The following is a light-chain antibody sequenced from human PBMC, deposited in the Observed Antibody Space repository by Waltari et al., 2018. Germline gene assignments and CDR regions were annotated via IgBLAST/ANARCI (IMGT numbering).Light chain of an antibody. CDR1: QGVDNKC. CDR2: AAS. Sequence: EAALTQSPGTLSLSPGERATLSCSASQGVDNKCLVWYQQNPGQAPRLLIYAASSRATGIPYRFTGSGSGTDFTLTISRLEPEDFAVYYCQQYTRPSYSFGQGTKLEIK. J-gene: IGKJ2*03. CDR3: QQYTRPSYS. V-gene: IGKV3-20*01.